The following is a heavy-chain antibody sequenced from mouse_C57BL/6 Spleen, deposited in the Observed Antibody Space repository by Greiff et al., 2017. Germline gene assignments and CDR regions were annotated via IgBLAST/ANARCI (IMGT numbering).Heavy chain of an antibody. CDR3: TTEEDY. CDR1: GFNIKDDY. CDR2: IDPENGDT. Sequence: VHVKQSGAELVRPGASVKLSCTASGFNIKDDYMHWVKQRPEQGLEWIGWIDPENGDTEYASKFQGKATITADTSSNTAYLQLSSLTSEDTAVYYCTTEEDYWGQGTTLTVSS. V-gene: IGHV14-4*01. J-gene: IGHJ2*01.